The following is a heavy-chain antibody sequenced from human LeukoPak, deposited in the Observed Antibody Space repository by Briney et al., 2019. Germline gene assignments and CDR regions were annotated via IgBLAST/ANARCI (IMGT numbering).Heavy chain of an antibody. CDR3: AKDTSSSGSYFDY. CDR2: ISGRGGST. D-gene: IGHD3-10*01. J-gene: IGHJ4*02. Sequence: SCKASGGTFSRYAISWVRQAPGKGLEWVSAISGRGGSTYYVDSVKGRFTISRDNSKNTLYLQMNSLRAEDTAVYYCAKDTSSSGSYFDYWGQGTLVTVSS. V-gene: IGHV3-23*01. CDR1: GGTFSRYA.